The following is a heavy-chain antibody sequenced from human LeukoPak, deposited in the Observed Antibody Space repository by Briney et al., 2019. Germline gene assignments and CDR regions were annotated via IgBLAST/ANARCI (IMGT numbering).Heavy chain of an antibody. CDR1: GFTFSSYA. V-gene: IGHV3-21*01. CDR3: ARDIPVEMATSDAFDI. J-gene: IGHJ3*02. Sequence: PGGSLRLSCVASGFTFSSYAMNWVRQAPGKGLEWVSSISSSSSYIYYADSVKGRFTISRDNAKNSLYLQMNSLRAEDTAVYYCARDIPVEMATSDAFDIWGQGTMVTVSS. CDR2: ISSSSSYI. D-gene: IGHD5-24*01.